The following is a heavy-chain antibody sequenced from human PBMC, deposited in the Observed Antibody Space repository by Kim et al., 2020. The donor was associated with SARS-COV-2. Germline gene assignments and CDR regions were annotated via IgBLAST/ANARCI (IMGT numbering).Heavy chain of an antibody. CDR2: FDPEDGET. Sequence: ASVKVSCKVSGYTLTELSMHWVRQAPGKGLEWMGGFDPEDGETIYAQKFQGRVTMTEDTSTDTAYMDLSSLRSEDTAVYYCATLDSSGYYKEYYFDYWGQGPLVTVSS. CDR3: ATLDSSGYYKEYYFDY. J-gene: IGHJ4*02. CDR1: GYTLTELS. V-gene: IGHV1-24*01. D-gene: IGHD3-22*01.